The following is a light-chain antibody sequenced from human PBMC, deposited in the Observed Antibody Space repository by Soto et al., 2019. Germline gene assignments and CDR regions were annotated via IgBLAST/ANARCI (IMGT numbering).Light chain of an antibody. CDR3: QKYNSAPWT. CDR2: AAS. J-gene: IGKJ1*01. V-gene: IGKV1-27*01. Sequence: DIQMTQSPSSLSASVGYRITISCRAGQDISHYLAWYQQRPGKVPKLLIHAASTLQSGVTSRFSGSGSGTHFTLTISSLQPEDVATYYCQKYNSAPWTFGQRTKVEIK. CDR1: QDISHY.